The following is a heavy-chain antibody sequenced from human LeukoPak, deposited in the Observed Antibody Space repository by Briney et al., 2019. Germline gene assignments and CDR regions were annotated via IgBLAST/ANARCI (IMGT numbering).Heavy chain of an antibody. J-gene: IGHJ4*02. CDR2: IIPIFGTA. CDR1: GGTFSSYA. CDR3: AREKNSIAARTYFDY. V-gene: IGHV1-69*06. Sequence: SVKVSCKASGGTFSSYAISWVRQAPGQGLEWMGGIIPIFGTANYAQKFQGRVTITADKSTSTAYMELSSLRSEDTAVYYCAREKNSIAARTYFDYWGQGTLVTVSS. D-gene: IGHD6-6*01.